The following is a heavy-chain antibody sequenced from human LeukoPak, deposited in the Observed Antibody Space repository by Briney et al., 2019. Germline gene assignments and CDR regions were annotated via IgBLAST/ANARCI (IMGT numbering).Heavy chain of an antibody. CDR1: GFTFSGYS. D-gene: IGHD3-22*01. CDR2: ISSSSSYI. CDR3: ARYVYHYYDSSGYYFDY. Sequence: GGSLRLSCAASGFTFSGYSMNWVRQAPGKGLEWVSSISSSSSYIYYADSVKGRFTISRDNAKNSLYLQMNSLRAEDTAVYYCARYVYHYYDSSGYYFDYWGQGTLVTVSS. J-gene: IGHJ4*02. V-gene: IGHV3-21*01.